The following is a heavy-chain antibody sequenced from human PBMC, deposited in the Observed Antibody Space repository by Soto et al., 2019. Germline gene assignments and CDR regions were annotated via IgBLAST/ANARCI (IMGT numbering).Heavy chain of an antibody. D-gene: IGHD3-22*01. Sequence: ASVKVSCQASGYTFTTHYMHWVRQAPGQGLEWMGGFDPEDGETIYAQKFQGRVTMTEDTSTDTAYMELSSLRSEDTAVYYCATAILPHYDSILFDYWGQGTLVTVSS. CDR3: ATAILPHYDSILFDY. CDR2: FDPEDGET. J-gene: IGHJ4*02. V-gene: IGHV1-24*01. CDR1: GYTFTTHY.